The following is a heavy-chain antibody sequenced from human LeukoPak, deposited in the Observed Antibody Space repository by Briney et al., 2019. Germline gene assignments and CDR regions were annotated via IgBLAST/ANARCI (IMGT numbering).Heavy chain of an antibody. CDR2: ISGSGAST. CDR3: ARDRADSSGWFNYWYFAL. CDR1: GFTLSTNA. D-gene: IGHD6-19*01. J-gene: IGHJ2*01. Sequence: GGSLRLSCLTSGFTLSTNAMSWVRQAPGKGLEWISGISGSGASTYYADSVKGRFTISRDNSKNTLYLQMNCLRTEDTAVYYCARDRADSSGWFNYWYFALWGRGTLVTVSS. V-gene: IGHV3-23*01.